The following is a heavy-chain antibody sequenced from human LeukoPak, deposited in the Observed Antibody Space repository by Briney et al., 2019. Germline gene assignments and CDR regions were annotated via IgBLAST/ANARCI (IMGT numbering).Heavy chain of an antibody. CDR1: GFTFSSYS. CDR2: ISSSSNYI. Sequence: GGSLRLSCAASGFTFSSYSMNWVRQAPGKGLEWVSSISSSSNYIYYADSVKGRFTISRDNAKNSLYLQMNSLRAEDTAVYYCARGALWFGERYYYMDVWGKGTTVTISS. J-gene: IGHJ6*03. CDR3: ARGALWFGERYYYMDV. D-gene: IGHD3-10*01. V-gene: IGHV3-21*01.